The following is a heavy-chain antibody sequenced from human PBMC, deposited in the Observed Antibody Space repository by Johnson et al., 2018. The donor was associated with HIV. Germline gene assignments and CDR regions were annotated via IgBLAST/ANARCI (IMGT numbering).Heavy chain of an antibody. J-gene: IGHJ3*02. D-gene: IGHD5-24*01. Sequence: QVQVVESGGGVVQPGRSLRLSCAASGFTFSSYGMHWVRQAPGKGLEWVAVISYDGSNKYYADSVKGRFTISRDNSKNTLYLQMNSLRAEDTALYYCAKDIYGYDAFDIWGQGTMVTVSS. CDR3: AKDIYGYDAFDI. V-gene: IGHV3-30*18. CDR1: GFTFSSYG. CDR2: ISYDGSNK.